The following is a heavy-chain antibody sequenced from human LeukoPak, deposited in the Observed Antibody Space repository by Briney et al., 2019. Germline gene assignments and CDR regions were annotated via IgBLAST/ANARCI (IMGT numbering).Heavy chain of an antibody. D-gene: IGHD3-22*01. CDR3: ARHRPNYYDSSGLDY. V-gene: IGHV4-61*01. CDR1: GGSVSSSNYY. J-gene: IGHJ4*02. CDR2: IYYSGST. Sequence: SETLSLTCTVSGGSVSSSNYYWSWIRQPPGKGLEWIGYIYYSGSTNYNPSLKSRVTISVDTSKNQFSLKLSSVTAADTAVYYCARHRPNYYDSSGLDYWGQGTLVTVSS.